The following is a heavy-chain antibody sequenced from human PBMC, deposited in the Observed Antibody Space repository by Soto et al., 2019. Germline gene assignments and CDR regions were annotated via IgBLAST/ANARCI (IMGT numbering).Heavy chain of an antibody. CDR1: GASISSHY. Sequence: QVQLQGSGPGLVKPSESLSLTCTVSGASISSHYWSWIRQPPGKGLEWIGYIYYSGSTNYNPSLKSRAAISIATSKQQLSLKMGSVTAADTAVYYCARGGIVVVTVGIPYRYSYYMDVWGKGTTVTVSS. CDR2: IYYSGST. D-gene: IGHD2-2*01. J-gene: IGHJ6*03. V-gene: IGHV4-59*11. CDR3: ARGGIVVVTVGIPYRYSYYMDV.